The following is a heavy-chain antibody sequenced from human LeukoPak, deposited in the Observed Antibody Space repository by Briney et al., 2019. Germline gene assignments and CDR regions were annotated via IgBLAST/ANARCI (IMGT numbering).Heavy chain of an antibody. CDR1: GFTLSRYS. CDR3: AKETGVYDILTGYYPFDP. J-gene: IGHJ5*02. D-gene: IGHD3-9*01. Sequence: PGGSLRLSCAASGFTLSRYSMHWIRQAPGKGLEYVSAISSDGGSTYYADSVKGRFTISRDNSKNTLYLQMNSLRAEDTAVYYCAKETGVYDILTGYYPFDPWGQGTLVTVSS. CDR2: ISSDGGST. V-gene: IGHV3-64*04.